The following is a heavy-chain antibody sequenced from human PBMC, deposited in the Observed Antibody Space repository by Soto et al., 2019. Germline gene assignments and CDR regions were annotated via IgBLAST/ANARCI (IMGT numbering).Heavy chain of an antibody. CDR1: GDSVSSNSAA. Sequence: SQTLSLTCAISGDSVSSNSAAWNWIRQSPSRGLEWLGRTYYRSKWFNDHAISVKSRIAINPDTSKNHFSLQLNSVTPDDTAVYYWARTLWGHGVKYIDFWGQGTLVTVSS. J-gene: IGHJ4*02. V-gene: IGHV6-1*01. CDR2: TYYRSKWFN. CDR3: ARTLWGHGVKYIDF. D-gene: IGHD3-16*01.